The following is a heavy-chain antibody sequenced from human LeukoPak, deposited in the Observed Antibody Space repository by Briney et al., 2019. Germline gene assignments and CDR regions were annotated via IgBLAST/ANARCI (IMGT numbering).Heavy chain of an antibody. Sequence: PGGSLRLSCAASGFTFSSYWMSWVRQAPGKGLEWVANIKQDGSEKYYVNSVKGRFTISRDNAKNSLYLQMNSLRAEDTAVYYCATTKIWSGNYSSGHYFDYWGQGTLVTVSS. CDR1: GFTFSSYW. J-gene: IGHJ4*02. CDR2: IKQDGSEK. V-gene: IGHV3-7*01. CDR3: ATTKIWSGNYSSGHYFDY. D-gene: IGHD3-3*01.